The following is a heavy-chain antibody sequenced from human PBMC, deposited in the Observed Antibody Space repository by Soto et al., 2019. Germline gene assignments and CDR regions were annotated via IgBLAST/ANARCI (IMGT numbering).Heavy chain of an antibody. V-gene: IGHV3-30*18. J-gene: IGHJ4*02. CDR3: AKDGRRLAGHYFFDY. D-gene: IGHD6-19*01. CDR2: ISYDGSNK. Sequence: GGSLRLSCAASGFTFSSYGMHWVRQAPGKGLEWVAVISYDGSNKYYADSVKGRFTISRDNSKNTLYLQMNSLRAEDTAVYYCAKDGRRLAGHYFFDYWGQGTLVTVSS. CDR1: GFTFSSYG.